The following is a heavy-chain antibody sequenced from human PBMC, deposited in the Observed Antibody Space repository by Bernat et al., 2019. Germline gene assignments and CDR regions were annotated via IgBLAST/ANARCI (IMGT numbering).Heavy chain of an antibody. CDR2: TYYRSKWYN. CDR1: GDSVSSNSAA. J-gene: IGHJ6*02. Sequence: QVQLQQSGPGLVKPSQTLSLTCAISGDSVSSNSAAWNWIRQSPSRGLEWLGRTYYRSKWYNDYAVSVKSRITINPDTSKNQFSLQLNSVTPEDTAVYYCARDRSSDHRRDYYYYGMDVWGQGTTVTVSS. D-gene: IGHD2-15*01. V-gene: IGHV6-1*01. CDR3: ARDRSSDHRRDYYYYGMDV.